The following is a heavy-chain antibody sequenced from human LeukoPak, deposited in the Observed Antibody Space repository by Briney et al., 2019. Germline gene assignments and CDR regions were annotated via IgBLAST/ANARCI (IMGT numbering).Heavy chain of an antibody. Sequence: GGSLRLSCAASGFTFSSFAMSWVRQAPGEGLEWVSAMSGSGGMTYSADSVKGRFTISRDNAKNSLSLQMNSLRVEDTAVYYCARWSGNILTGLFDFWGQGSLVTVSS. J-gene: IGHJ4*02. D-gene: IGHD3-9*01. CDR3: ARWSGNILTGLFDF. CDR2: MSGSGGMT. V-gene: IGHV3-23*01. CDR1: GFTFSSFA.